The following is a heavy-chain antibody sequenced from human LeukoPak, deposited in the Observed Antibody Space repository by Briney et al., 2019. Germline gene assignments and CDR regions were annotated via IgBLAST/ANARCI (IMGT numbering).Heavy chain of an antibody. Sequence: QPGGSLRLSCEASGFTFSNHWMHWVRQAPGKGLVWVSVISKDGSTSIYADSVRGRLTISRDNAKNTLYLQMNSLRAEDTAVYYCAKVHTAMVLDYWGQGTLVTVSS. CDR1: GFTFSNHW. D-gene: IGHD5-18*01. CDR2: ISKDGSTS. V-gene: IGHV3-74*01. CDR3: AKVHTAMVLDY. J-gene: IGHJ4*02.